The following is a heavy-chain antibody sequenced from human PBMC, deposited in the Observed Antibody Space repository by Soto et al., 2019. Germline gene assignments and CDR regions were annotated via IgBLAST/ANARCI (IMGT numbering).Heavy chain of an antibody. CDR3: TRGLASGDY. CDR2: INPNGGST. Sequence: QVQLVQPGAEVKKPGASVKFSCKASGYIFTNFYIHWVRQAPGQGLEWIGIINPNGGSTNYAQNFRGRVTMTRDTSTSTVYMDLSSLRSEDMAVYYCTRGLASGDYWGQGTLITVSS. J-gene: IGHJ4*02. D-gene: IGHD6-6*01. V-gene: IGHV1-46*03. CDR1: GYIFTNFY.